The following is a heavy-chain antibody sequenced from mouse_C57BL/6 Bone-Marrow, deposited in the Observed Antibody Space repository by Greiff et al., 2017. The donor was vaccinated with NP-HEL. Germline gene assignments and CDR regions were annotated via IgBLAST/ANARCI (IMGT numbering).Heavy chain of an antibody. J-gene: IGHJ3*01. V-gene: IGHV6-3*01. Sequence: DVKLQESGGGLVQPGGSMKLSCVASGFPFSNYWMNWVRQSPEQGLEWVAQIRLKSDNYATHYAESVKGRFTISRDDSKSSVYLQMNNVRSEDTGSYYCTTFYGSPCADWGQGTLVTVSA. CDR1: GFPFSNYW. CDR2: IRLKSDNYAT. CDR3: TTFYGSPCAD. D-gene: IGHD1-1*01.